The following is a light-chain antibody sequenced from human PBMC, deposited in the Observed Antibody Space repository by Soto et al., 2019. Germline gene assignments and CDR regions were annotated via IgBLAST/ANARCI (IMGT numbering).Light chain of an antibody. CDR1: QSVDTN. CDR3: QQYYNWPPYT. V-gene: IGKV3-15*01. Sequence: EVVMTQSPATLSVSPGDRATLSYRASQSVDTNVVWYQQKPGQPPRLLVHSASIRATGVPARFTGIGSGTDFTLTISGLQSDDFAIYYCQQYYNWPPYTFGQGTRLQIK. CDR2: SAS. J-gene: IGKJ2*01.